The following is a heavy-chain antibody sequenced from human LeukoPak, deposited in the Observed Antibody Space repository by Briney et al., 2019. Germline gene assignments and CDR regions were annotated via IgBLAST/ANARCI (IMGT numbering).Heavy chain of an antibody. CDR3: ARGYDFWTN. CDR1: GGSISNYY. V-gene: IGHV4-59*01. CDR2: IYYSGST. Sequence: SETLSLTCTVSGGSISNYYWSWIRQPPGKGLEWIGYIYYSGSTNYSPSLKSRVTISVDTSKNQFSLKLNSMTAADTAVYYCARGYDFWTNWGQGTLVAVSS. D-gene: IGHD3-3*01. J-gene: IGHJ4*02.